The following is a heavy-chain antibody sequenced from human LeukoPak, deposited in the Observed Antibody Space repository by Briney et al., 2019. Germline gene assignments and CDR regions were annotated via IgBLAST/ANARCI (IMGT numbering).Heavy chain of an antibody. CDR2: VNRDGSET. V-gene: IGHV3-7*03. CDR3: ARNNAMDV. D-gene: IGHD2-8*01. J-gene: IGHJ6*02. Sequence: PGGSLRLSCAASGFALSSHWMTWVRQVPGRGPEWVANVNRDGSETYYLDSVKGRFIISKDNAKNSLYLQMNSLRAEDTALYHCARNNAMDVWGQGTTVIVSS. CDR1: GFALSSHW.